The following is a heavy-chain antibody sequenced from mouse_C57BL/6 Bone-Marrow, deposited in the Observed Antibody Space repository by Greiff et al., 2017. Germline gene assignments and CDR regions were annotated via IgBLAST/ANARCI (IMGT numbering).Heavy chain of an antibody. CDR1: GYAFTNYL. CDR3: ARSGDYVYAMDY. Sequence: QVQLKQSGAELVRPGTSVKVSCKASGYAFTNYLIEWVKQRPGQGLEWFGVINPGSGGTNYNEKFKGKATLTADKSSSTAYMQLSSLTSEDSAVYFCARSGDYVYAMDYWGQGTSVTVSS. V-gene: IGHV1-54*01. D-gene: IGHD2-4*01. CDR2: INPGSGGT. J-gene: IGHJ4*01.